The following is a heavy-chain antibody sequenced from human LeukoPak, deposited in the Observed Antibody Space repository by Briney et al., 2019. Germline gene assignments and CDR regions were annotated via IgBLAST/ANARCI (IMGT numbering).Heavy chain of an antibody. CDR3: ARGLASGYPPIPFDY. Sequence: SETLSLTCAVSGGSISTYNWWSWVRQPPGKGLEWIGEIIDTGSTKYNSSLKSRVTISVDTSKDEFSLNLTSVTAADTAIYYCARGLASGYPPIPFDYWGQGTLVTVSS. D-gene: IGHD3-3*01. V-gene: IGHV4-4*02. J-gene: IGHJ4*02. CDR2: IIDTGST. CDR1: GGSISTYNW.